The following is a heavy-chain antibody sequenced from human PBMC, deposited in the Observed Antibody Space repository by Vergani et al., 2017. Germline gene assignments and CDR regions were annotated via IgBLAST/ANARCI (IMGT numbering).Heavy chain of an antibody. Sequence: QVQLQESGPGLVKPSETLSLTCTVSGGSISSYYWGWIRQPPGKGLEWIGSIYYSGSTYYNPSLKSRVTISVDTSKNQFSLKLSSVTAAETAVYYCARRITGYDAFDIWGQGTMVTVSS. D-gene: IGHD1-20*01. CDR3: ARRITGYDAFDI. J-gene: IGHJ3*02. CDR2: IYYSGST. V-gene: IGHV4-39*01. CDR1: GGSISSYY.